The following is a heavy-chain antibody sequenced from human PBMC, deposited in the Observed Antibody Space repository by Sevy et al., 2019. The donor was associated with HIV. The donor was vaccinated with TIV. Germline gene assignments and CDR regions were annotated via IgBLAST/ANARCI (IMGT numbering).Heavy chain of an antibody. D-gene: IGHD2-15*01. CDR2: IIPIFGTA. Sequence: ASVKVSCKASGGTFSSYAISWVRQAPGQGLEWMGGIIPIFGTANYAQKFQGRVTITADESTSTAYMELSSLRSEDTAVYYCARDLKGVVVVAATWDHYYYGMDVWGQGTTVTVSS. CDR3: ARDLKGVVVVAATWDHYYYGMDV. CDR1: GGTFSSYA. V-gene: IGHV1-69*13. J-gene: IGHJ6*02.